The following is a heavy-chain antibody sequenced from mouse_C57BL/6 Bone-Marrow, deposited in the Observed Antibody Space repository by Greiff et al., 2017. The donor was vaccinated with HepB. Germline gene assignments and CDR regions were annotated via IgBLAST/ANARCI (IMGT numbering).Heavy chain of an antibody. CDR1: GYTFTSYW. Sequence: EVQLQQSGTVLARPGASVKMSCKTSGYTFTSYWMHWVKQRPGQGLEWIGAIYPGNSDTSYNQKFKGKAKLTAVTSASTAYMELSSLTNEDSAVYYCTRSTTVVATGDAMDYWGQGTSVTVSS. CDR2: IYPGNSDT. J-gene: IGHJ4*01. D-gene: IGHD1-1*01. CDR3: TRSTTVVATGDAMDY. V-gene: IGHV1-5*01.